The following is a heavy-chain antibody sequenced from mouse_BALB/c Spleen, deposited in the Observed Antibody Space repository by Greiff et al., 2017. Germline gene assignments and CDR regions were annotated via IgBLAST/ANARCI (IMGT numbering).Heavy chain of an antibody. V-gene: IGHV1-39*01. CDR3: AREDGNYERDAMDY. J-gene: IGHJ4*01. CDR2: IDPYYGGT. D-gene: IGHD2-1*01. CDR1: GYSFTGYN. Sequence: EVKLQESGPELEKPGASVKISCKASGYSFTGYNMNWVKQSNGKSLEWIGNIDPYYGGTSYNQKFKGKATLTVDKSSSTAYMQLKSLTSEDSAVYYCAREDGNYERDAMDYWGQGTSVTVSS.